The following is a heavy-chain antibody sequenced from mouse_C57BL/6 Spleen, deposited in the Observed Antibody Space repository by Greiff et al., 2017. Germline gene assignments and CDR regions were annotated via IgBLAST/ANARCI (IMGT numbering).Heavy chain of an antibody. D-gene: IGHD1-1*01. CDR2: IYPRSGNT. J-gene: IGHJ4*01. CDR3: ARRPTVVAKHAMDY. V-gene: IGHV1-81*01. Sequence: VKLQESGAELARPGASVKLSCKASGYTFTSYGISWVKQRTGQGLEWIGEIYPRSGNTYYNEKFKGKATLTADKSSSTAYLELRSLTSEDSAVYFCARRPTVVAKHAMDYWGQGTSVTVSS. CDR1: GYTFTSYG.